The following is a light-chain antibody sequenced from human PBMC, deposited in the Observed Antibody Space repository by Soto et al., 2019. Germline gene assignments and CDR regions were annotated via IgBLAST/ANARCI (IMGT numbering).Light chain of an antibody. V-gene: IGLV7-46*01. CDR1: TGAVTSSLF. CDR3: FLSYSGTRV. Sequence: QAVVTQEPSLTVSPGGTVNLTCVSSTGAVTSSLFPYWFQQKPGQAPRTLIYDTGNKHSWTPVRFSGSLLGDKAALTLSGAQPEDEADYYCFLSYSGTRVFGGGTKVTVL. CDR2: DTG. J-gene: IGLJ2*01.